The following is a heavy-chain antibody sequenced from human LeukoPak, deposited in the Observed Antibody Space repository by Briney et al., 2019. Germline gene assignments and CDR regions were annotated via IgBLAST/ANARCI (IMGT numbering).Heavy chain of an antibody. CDR1: GFTFSSYS. J-gene: IGHJ4*02. CDR3: ARDSLLYCSGGSCRNIDY. D-gene: IGHD2-15*01. Sequence: GGSLRLSCAASGFTFSSYSMNWVRQAPGKGLEWVSSISSSSSYIYYADSVKGRFTISRDNAKNSLYLQVNSLRAEDTAVYYCARDSLLYCSGGSCRNIDYWGQGTLVTVSS. CDR2: ISSSSSYI. V-gene: IGHV3-21*01.